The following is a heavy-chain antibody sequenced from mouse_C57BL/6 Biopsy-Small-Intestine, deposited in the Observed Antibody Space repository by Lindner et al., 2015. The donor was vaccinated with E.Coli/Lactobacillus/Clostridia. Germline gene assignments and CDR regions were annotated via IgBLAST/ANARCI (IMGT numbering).Heavy chain of an antibody. V-gene: IGHV1-19*01. CDR2: FNPYNGDT. CDR1: GYTFTDYY. J-gene: IGHJ4*01. Sequence: VQLQESGPVLVKPGASVKMSCKASGYTFTDYYMNWVMQTHGKSLEWIGLFNPYNGDTTYNQKFIGKATLTVDKSSTTAYMELNALTSEDFAVYYCATSLWARAMDYWGQGTSVTVSS. CDR3: ATSLWARAMDY. D-gene: IGHD1-1*02.